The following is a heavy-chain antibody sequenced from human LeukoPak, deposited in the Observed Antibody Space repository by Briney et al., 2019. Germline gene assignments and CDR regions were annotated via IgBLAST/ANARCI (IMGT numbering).Heavy chain of an antibody. CDR1: GGSISSYN. D-gene: IGHD5-18*01. CDR2: IYYSGSA. V-gene: IGHV4-59*08. Sequence: SETLSLTCTVSGGSISSYNWSWIWHRPAQGLEWIWYIYYSGSANYNHYPTSRLTMTIDTPTNQFSMRLSSVTAADTAVYYCAGRHTAMAYFDFWGQGTLVTVSS. CDR3: AGRHTAMAYFDF. J-gene: IGHJ4*02.